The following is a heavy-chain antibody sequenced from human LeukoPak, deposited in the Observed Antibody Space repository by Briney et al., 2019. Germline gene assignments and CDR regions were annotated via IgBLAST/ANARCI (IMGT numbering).Heavy chain of an antibody. Sequence: GESLKISCKASGYSFSNYWVGWVRQMPGKGLEWMGIIYPGDSDTRYSPSFQGQVTISADKSISTAYLQWSSLKASDTAMYYCARHLANYYGSGSRIDYWGQGTLVTVSS. CDR2: IYPGDSDT. D-gene: IGHD3-10*01. CDR1: GYSFSNYW. J-gene: IGHJ4*02. CDR3: ARHLANYYGSGSRIDY. V-gene: IGHV5-51*01.